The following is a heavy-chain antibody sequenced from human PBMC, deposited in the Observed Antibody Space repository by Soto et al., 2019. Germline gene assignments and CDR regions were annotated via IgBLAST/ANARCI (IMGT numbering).Heavy chain of an antibody. CDR2: VNPNNGDT. CDR1: GYTFSNYD. V-gene: IGHV1-8*01. D-gene: IGHD3-10*01. CDR3: AKVSRKGSAIDFDY. J-gene: IGHJ4*02. Sequence: QVQLVQSGAELKKPGASVKVSCKASGYTFSNYDMNWVRQATGQGPEWIGWVNPNNGDTGYAQKFQGQVTLTKDISTTTAYMELTSLRSEDTAIYYCAKVSRKGSAIDFDYWGQGTLITVSS.